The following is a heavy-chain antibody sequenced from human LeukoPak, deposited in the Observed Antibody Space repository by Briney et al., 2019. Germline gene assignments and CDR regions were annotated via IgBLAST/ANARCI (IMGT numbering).Heavy chain of an antibody. CDR3: ASILLWYVYDY. CDR2: ISDSGGST. CDR1: GFTFSSYG. V-gene: IGHV3-23*01. Sequence: PGGSLRLSCAASGFTFSSYGMSWVRQAPGEGPEWVSAISDSGGSTYYTDSVKGRFTISRDNSKNTLYLQMNSLRAEDTAVYYCASILLWYVYDYWGQGTLVTVSS. J-gene: IGHJ4*02. D-gene: IGHD3-10*01.